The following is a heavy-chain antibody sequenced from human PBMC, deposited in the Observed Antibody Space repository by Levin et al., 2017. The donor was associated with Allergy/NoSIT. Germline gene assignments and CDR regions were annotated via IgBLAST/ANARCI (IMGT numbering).Heavy chain of an antibody. CDR1: GFIFSNYA. CDR3: ATDQYGSHGADI. CDR2: SSGTGGTT. J-gene: IGHJ3*02. Sequence: GESLKISCAASGFIFSNYAMSWVRQAPGKGLEWVSSSGTGGTTYYVDSVKGRFTISRDNSKNTVYLQMNSLRGEDTAVYYCATDQYGSHGADIWGQGTMVTVSS. V-gene: IGHV3-23*01. D-gene: IGHD3-10*01.